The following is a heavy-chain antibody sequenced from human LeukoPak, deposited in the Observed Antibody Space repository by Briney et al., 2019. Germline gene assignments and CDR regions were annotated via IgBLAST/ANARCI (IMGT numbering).Heavy chain of an antibody. J-gene: IGHJ4*02. CDR1: GFTVSSYA. Sequence: GGSLRLSCAASGFTVSSYAMSWVRQAPGKGLEWVSAISGSGGSTYYADSVKGRFTISRENYKNTLYLQMNSLRAEDTAVYYCAKTVTTYYFDYWGQGTLVTVSS. CDR2: ISGSGGST. V-gene: IGHV3-23*01. D-gene: IGHD4-17*01. CDR3: AKTVTTYYFDY.